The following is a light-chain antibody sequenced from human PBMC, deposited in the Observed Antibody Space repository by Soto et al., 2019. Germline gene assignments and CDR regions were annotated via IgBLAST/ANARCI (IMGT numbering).Light chain of an antibody. CDR1: SSDVGSSNL. CDR2: EGV. CDR3: CSYAGSSTWV. V-gene: IGLV2-23*01. J-gene: IGLJ3*02. Sequence: QSVLTQPASVSGSPGQSITISCTGTSSDVGSSNLVSWYQQHPGKAPKLMIYEGVKRPSGVSNRFSGSKSGNTASLTISGLQVEDEGDYYCCSYAGSSTWVFGGGTKLTVL.